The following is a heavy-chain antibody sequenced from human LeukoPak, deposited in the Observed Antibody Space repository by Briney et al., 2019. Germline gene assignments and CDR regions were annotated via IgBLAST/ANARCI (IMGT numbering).Heavy chain of an antibody. Sequence: PSETLSLTCTVSGGSISSYYWSWIRQPPGKGLEWIGYIYYSGSTNYNPSLKSRVTISVDTSKNQFSLKLSSVTAADTAVYYCARDSGNGAYYYYYMDVWGKGTTVTVSS. J-gene: IGHJ6*03. CDR3: ARDSGNGAYYYYYMDV. V-gene: IGHV4-59*01. CDR2: IYYSGST. D-gene: IGHD4-23*01. CDR1: GGSISSYY.